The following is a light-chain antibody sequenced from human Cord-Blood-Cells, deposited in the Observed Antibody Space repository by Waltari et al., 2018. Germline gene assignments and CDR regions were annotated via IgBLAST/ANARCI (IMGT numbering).Light chain of an antibody. CDR1: QSSSSY. V-gene: IGKV1-39*01. J-gene: IGKJ1*01. CDR3: QQSYSTSGT. Sequence: DIQMTQSPSSLSASVGVRVTITCRASQSSSSYLNWYQQKPGKAPKRLIYAASSLQSGVPARFSGSGSGTDFTLTISRLQHEDFATYYCQQSYSTSGTFGQGTKVEIK. CDR2: AAS.